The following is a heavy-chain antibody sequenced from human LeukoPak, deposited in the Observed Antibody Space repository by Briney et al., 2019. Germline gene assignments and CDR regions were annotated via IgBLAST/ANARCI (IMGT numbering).Heavy chain of an antibody. CDR2: ISANGGGT. CDR3: VKDLYKGDSASWYFFHY. V-gene: IGHV3-64D*06. J-gene: IGHJ4*02. CDR1: GFIISDYA. D-gene: IGHD6-13*01. Sequence: PGGSLRLSCSASGFIISDYAMHWVRQAPGKGLEYVSGISANGGGTYYADSVKGRFTISRDTSKNTLYLQVSSLRAEDTAMYYCVKDLYKGDSASWYFFHYWGQGTPVTVSS.